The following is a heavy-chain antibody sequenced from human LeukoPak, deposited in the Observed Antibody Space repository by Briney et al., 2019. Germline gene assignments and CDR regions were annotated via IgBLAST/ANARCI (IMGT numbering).Heavy chain of an antibody. CDR2: ITSSGAAT. CDR3: AKDRPNYYGSNGHYYKLNGDC. J-gene: IGHJ4*02. CDR1: GFTFSSYA. D-gene: IGHD3-22*01. V-gene: IGHV3-23*01. Sequence: TGGSLRLSCAASGFTFSSYAMSWVRQAPGKGLEWFSSITSSGAATYYADSVKGRFTISRDNSDNTLYLQMNSLRAEDTAVYYCAKDRPNYYGSNGHYYKLNGDCWGQGTLVTVSS.